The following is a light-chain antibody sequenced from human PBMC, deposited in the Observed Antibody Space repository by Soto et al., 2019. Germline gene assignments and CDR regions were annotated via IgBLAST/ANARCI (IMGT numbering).Light chain of an antibody. CDR2: DAS. Sequence: DIEMTQSPSTLSAFVGDRVTITCGASQKIRNLLAWYQQKPGRAPKPLIFDASTLRTGVPSSFSGSGSGSEFNFTITGMKPDDSATDFCQQYYTYATFGQGTRLEIK. CDR3: QQYYTYAT. J-gene: IGKJ5*01. V-gene: IGKV1-5*01. CDR1: QKIRNL.